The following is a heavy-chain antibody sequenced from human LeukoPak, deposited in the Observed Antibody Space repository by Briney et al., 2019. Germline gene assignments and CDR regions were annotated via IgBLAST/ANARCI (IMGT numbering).Heavy chain of an antibody. CDR2: IHSDGTPT. V-gene: IGHV3-74*01. D-gene: IGHD4-23*01. Sequence: GGSLRLSCAASGFTLSSYWMHWVRQAPGKGLVWVSRIHSDGTPTTYADSVKGRFTISRDNAKTSLYLQMNSLRAEDTAVYYCARDLRHPVGGTSYWGQGTLVTVSS. CDR1: GFTLSSYW. J-gene: IGHJ4*02. CDR3: ARDLRHPVGGTSY.